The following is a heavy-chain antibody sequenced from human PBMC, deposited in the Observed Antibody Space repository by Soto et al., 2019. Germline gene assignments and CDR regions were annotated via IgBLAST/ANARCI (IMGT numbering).Heavy chain of an antibody. J-gene: IGHJ5*02. CDR2: IYYSGST. CDR1: GGSISSGGYS. CDR3: ARVQDIVVVPAAIPRPWFDP. Sequence: PSETLSLTCAVSGGSISSGGYSWSWIRQPPGKGLEWIGYIYYSGSTYYNPSLKSRVTISVDTSKNQFSLKLSSVTAADTAVYYCARVQDIVVVPAAIPRPWFDPWGQGTLITVSS. V-gene: IGHV4-31*11. D-gene: IGHD2-2*02.